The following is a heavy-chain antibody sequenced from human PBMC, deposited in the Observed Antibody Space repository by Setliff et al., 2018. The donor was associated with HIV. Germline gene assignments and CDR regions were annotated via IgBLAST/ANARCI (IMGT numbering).Heavy chain of an antibody. Sequence: ASVKVSCKSSGYTFTNYGFTWVRQAPGQGLEWMGWISAYNGNTNFAHKLQGRVTMTTDTSTNTAYMELRSLRSDDTAVYYCARAGYYDSSGYYGLGAFDIWGQGTTVTVSS. CDR3: ARAGYYDSSGYYGLGAFDI. CDR1: GYTFTNYG. CDR2: ISAYNGNT. D-gene: IGHD3-22*01. V-gene: IGHV1-18*01. J-gene: IGHJ3*02.